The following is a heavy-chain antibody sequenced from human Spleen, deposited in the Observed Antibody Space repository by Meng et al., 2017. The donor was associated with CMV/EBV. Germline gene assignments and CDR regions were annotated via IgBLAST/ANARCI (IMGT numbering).Heavy chain of an antibody. CDR3: ATYSSNWYGGFID. CDR1: GDTFSKYG. D-gene: IGHD1-20*01. Sequence: KASGDTFSKYGISWVRQAPGQGLEWMGWISGYNGNTNYAQKFQGRVTMTTSPSPSTVSIDMRSLRPAHPSVYYFATYSSNWYGGFIDWGQGTLVTVSS. J-gene: IGHJ4*02. CDR2: ISGYNGNT. V-gene: IGHV1-18*01.